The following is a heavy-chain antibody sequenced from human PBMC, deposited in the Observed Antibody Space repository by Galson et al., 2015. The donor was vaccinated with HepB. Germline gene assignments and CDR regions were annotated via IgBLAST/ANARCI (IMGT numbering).Heavy chain of an antibody. CDR3: AHRRMASGIYGAGWFDP. V-gene: IGHV2-5*01. J-gene: IGHJ5*02. Sequence: PALVKPTQTLTLTCTFSGFSLSTSGVGVGWVRQPPGKALEWLALLYWNDDNRYSPSLKSRLTITKDSSKNQVVLTMTNIDPLDTATYYCAHRRMASGIYGAGWFDPWGQGTLVTVSS. CDR2: LYWNDDN. CDR1: GFSLSTSGVG. D-gene: IGHD1-26*01.